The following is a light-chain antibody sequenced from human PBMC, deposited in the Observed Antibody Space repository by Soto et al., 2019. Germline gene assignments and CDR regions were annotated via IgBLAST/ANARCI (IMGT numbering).Light chain of an antibody. J-gene: IGKJ1*01. CDR1: QGVGFN. CDR3: QQYDNLPPWT. CDR2: SAS. Sequence: EIVVTQSPATLSVSPGERATLSCRASQGVGFNLAWYQQKPGQAPRLLIYSASIRATGIPARFSGSGSGTQFTLTISSLQSEDFAVYYCQQYDNLPPWTFGQGTKVDIK. V-gene: IGKV3D-15*01.